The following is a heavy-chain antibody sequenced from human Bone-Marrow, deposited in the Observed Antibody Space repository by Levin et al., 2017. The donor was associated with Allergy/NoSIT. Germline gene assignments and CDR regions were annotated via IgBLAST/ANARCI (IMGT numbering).Heavy chain of an antibody. CDR3: ARDPFAYNFGSGSYLVY. D-gene: IGHD3-10*01. J-gene: IGHJ4*02. V-gene: IGHV3-74*01. Sequence: GGSLRLSCAASGFAFSNYWMHWVRQAPGKGLVWVSRINRGGTSTTYADSVKCRFTISRDNAKNTLYLQMNSLRAEDTAVYYCARDPFAYNFGSGSYLVYWGQGTLVSVSS. CDR2: INRGGTST. CDR1: GFAFSNYW.